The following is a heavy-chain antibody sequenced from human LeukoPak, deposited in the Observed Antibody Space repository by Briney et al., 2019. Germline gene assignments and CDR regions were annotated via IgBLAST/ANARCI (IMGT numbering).Heavy chain of an antibody. CDR2: VSGVGGST. V-gene: IGHV3-23*01. D-gene: IGHD3-16*01. J-gene: IGHJ4*02. CDR3: AKRTVGEGPPFDY. Sequence: GGSLTLSCAASGFIFRNYAMTWVRQAPGKGLEWVSAVSGVGGSTYYADSVKGRFTISRDNSKSTLYLQMNSLRAEDTAVYYCAKRTVGEGPPFDYWGQGTLVTVSS. CDR1: GFIFRNYA.